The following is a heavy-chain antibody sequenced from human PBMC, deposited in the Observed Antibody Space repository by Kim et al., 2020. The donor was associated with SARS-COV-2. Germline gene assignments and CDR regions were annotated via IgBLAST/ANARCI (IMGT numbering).Heavy chain of an antibody. CDR1: GGSFSGYY. Sequence: SETLSLTCAVYGGSFSGYYWSWIRQPPGKGLEWIGEINHSGSTNYNPSLKSRVTISVDTSKNQFSLKLSSVTAADTAVYYCARGKTKLMRAAAGKGEYYFDYWGQGTLVTVSS. CDR3: ARGKTKLMRAAAGKGEYYFDY. J-gene: IGHJ4*02. V-gene: IGHV4-34*01. D-gene: IGHD6-13*01. CDR2: INHSGST.